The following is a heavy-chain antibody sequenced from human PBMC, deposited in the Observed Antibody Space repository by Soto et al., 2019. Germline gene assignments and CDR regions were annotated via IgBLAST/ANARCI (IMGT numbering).Heavy chain of an antibody. CDR2: ISYGGSNK. D-gene: IGHD2-2*01. CDR3: AKDNCISTSCYRLYNWFDP. V-gene: IGHV3-30*18. CDR1: GFTFSSYG. J-gene: IGHJ5*02. Sequence: QVQLVESGGGVVQPGRSLRLSCAASGFTFSSYGMHWVRQAPGKGLEWVAVISYGGSNKYYADSVKGRFTISRDNSKTTLYLKMHNLRAEDTAVYYCAKDNCISTSCYRLYNWFDPWGQGTLVTVSS.